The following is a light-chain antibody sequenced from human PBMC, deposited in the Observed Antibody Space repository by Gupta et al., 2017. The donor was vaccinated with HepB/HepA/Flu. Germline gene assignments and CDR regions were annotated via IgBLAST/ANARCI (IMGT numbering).Light chain of an antibody. J-gene: IGKJ4*01. CDR2: GAS. CDR1: QSVSSSY. CDR3: QHDGSSPAIT. V-gene: IGKV3-20*01. Sequence: IVLTQSPGTLSLSPGESATLSCRARQSVSSSYLDWYQQKPGQAPRLLIYGASSRDTGIPDRFSRSGYGTDLTLTSSRRDLEEFAVYYCQHDGSSPAITFGGGTKVEIK.